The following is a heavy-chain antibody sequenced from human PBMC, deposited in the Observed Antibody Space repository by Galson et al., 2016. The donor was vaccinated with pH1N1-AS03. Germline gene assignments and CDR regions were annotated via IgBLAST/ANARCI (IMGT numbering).Heavy chain of an antibody. D-gene: IGHD3-10*01. J-gene: IGHJ4*02. CDR1: DGSFTGYY. CDR2: IHHSGST. Sequence: LSLTCAVYDGSFTGYYYSWIRQSPGKGLEWVGEIHHSGSTNYNPSVNSRVSISVDTSKKQIYLKLSSVTAADTAVYYCARGGVHNYGSGRYHNWGQGTLVTVSS. CDR3: ARGGVHNYGSGRYHN. V-gene: IGHV4-34*01.